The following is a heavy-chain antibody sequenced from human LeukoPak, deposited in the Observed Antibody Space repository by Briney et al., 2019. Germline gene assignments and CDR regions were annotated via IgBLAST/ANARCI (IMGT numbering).Heavy chain of an antibody. CDR2: ISSGSNT. CDR1: GFTFNSYA. V-gene: IGHV3-23*01. Sequence: PGGSLRLSCAASGFTFNSYAMSWVRQAPGKGLEWVSGISSGSNTYYADSVKGRFTISRDNALNSLYLQMNSLRAEDTAIYYCARSIPYGTTWYGRSDYWGQGTLVTVSS. CDR3: ARSIPYGTTWYGRSDY. D-gene: IGHD6-13*01. J-gene: IGHJ4*02.